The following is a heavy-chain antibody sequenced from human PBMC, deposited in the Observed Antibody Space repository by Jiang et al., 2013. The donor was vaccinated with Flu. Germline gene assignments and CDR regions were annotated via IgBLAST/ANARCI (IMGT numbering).Heavy chain of an antibody. Sequence: FTSYWIGWVRQMPGKGLEWMGIIYPGDSDTRYSPSFQGQVTISADKSISTAYLQWSSLKASDTAMYYCARLDMGIPDIVVVPAAKMAFDIWGQGTMVTVSS. CDR2: IYPGDSDT. CDR1: FTSYW. V-gene: IGHV5-51*01. CDR3: ARLDMGIPDIVVVPAAKMAFDI. J-gene: IGHJ3*02. D-gene: IGHD2-2*01.